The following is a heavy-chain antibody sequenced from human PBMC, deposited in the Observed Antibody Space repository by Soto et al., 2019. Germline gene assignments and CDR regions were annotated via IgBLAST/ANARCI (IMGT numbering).Heavy chain of an antibody. CDR3: AKGGKSMVNYNWFDP. J-gene: IGHJ5*02. D-gene: IGHD3-10*01. CDR1: GFTFSSYA. V-gene: IGHV3-23*01. Sequence: GGSLRLSCAASGFTFSSYAMSWVRQAPGKGLEWVSAISGSGGSTYYADSVKGRFTISRDNSKNTLYLQMNSLRAEDTAVYYCAKGGKSMVNYNWFDPWGQGTLVTVSS. CDR2: ISGSGGST.